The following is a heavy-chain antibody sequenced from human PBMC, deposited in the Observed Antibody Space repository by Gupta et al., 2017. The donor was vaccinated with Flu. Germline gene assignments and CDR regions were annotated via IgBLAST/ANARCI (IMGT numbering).Heavy chain of an antibody. CDR1: FINNRSYY. Sequence: FINNRSYYWGWVRQPPGKGLEWIGNIHSSGSTYYSPSLKSRVTMSVDTAKNKFSLSLHSVTAADSAVYFWARRGRNPHFDFWGQGALVTVSS. J-gene: IGHJ4*02. V-gene: IGHV4-39*01. CDR2: IHSSGST. CDR3: ARRGRNPHFDF.